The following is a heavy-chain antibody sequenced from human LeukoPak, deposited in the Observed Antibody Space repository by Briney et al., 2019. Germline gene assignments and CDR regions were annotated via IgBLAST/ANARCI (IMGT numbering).Heavy chain of an antibody. CDR2: IYYSGST. CDR3: ARGGGGNFDY. Sequence: SQTLSLTCTVSGGSLSSGGYYWRWLRQHPGTGLEWIGYIYYSGSTYYNPSLKSRVTISVDTSKNQFSLKLSSVTAADTAVYYCARGGGGNFDYWGQGTLVTVSS. V-gene: IGHV4-31*03. CDR1: GGSLSSGGYY. J-gene: IGHJ4*02. D-gene: IGHD3-16*01.